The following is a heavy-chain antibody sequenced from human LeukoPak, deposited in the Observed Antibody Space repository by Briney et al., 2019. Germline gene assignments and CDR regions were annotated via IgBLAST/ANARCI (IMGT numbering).Heavy chain of an antibody. CDR3: TTALDDSSGYYPYYYYMDV. CDR2: IKSKTDGGTT. Sequence: PGGSLRLSCAASGFTFSNAWMSWVRQAPGKGLEWVGRIKSKTDGGTTDYAAPVKGRFTISRDDSKNTLYLQMNSLKTEDTAVYYCTTALDDSSGYYPYYYYMDVWGKGTTVTVSS. J-gene: IGHJ6*03. D-gene: IGHD3-22*01. CDR1: GFTFSNAW. V-gene: IGHV3-15*01.